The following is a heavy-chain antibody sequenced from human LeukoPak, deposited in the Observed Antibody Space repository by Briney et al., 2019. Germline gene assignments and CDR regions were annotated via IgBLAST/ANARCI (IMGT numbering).Heavy chain of an antibody. CDR1: GFIFSSSG. D-gene: IGHD6-6*01. Sequence: PGRPLRISCAASGFIFSSSGMHWVRQAPGKRLERVAVKWCDGTNKYYADSVKGRFTISRDNSKSTLNLQMNSLRAEDTAVYYCAREKGIAARLDYWGQGTLVTVFS. J-gene: IGHJ4*02. CDR2: KWCDGTNK. CDR3: AREKGIAARLDY. V-gene: IGHV3-33*01.